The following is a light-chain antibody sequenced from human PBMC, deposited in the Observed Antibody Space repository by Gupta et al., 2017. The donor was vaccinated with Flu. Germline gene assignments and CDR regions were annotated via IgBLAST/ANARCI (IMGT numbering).Light chain of an antibody. V-gene: IGKV1-39*01. CDR2: AAS. CDR1: QSVNKY. J-gene: IGKJ1*01. Sequence: PSGLSAFVGDRVTITCRASQSVNKYLNWYQQKPGKAPKLLSYAASSLQGGVPSRFSGSGSGTDFTLNISSLQSEDSATYYCQQSYSSPWTFGQGTKVESK. CDR3: QQSYSSPWT.